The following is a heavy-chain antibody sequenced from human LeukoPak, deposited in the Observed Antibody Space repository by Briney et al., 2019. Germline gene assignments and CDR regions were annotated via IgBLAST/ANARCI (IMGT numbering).Heavy chain of an antibody. CDR2: IYHSGST. V-gene: IGHV4-30-2*01. D-gene: IGHD2-2*02. CDR1: GGSISSGGYY. Sequence: SQTLSLTCTVSGGSISSGGYYWSWIRQPPGKGLEWIGYIYHSGSTYYNPSLKSRVTISVDRSKNQFSLKLSSVTAADTAVYYCARGPPVVPAAIPYFDYWGQGTLVTVSS. CDR3: ARGPPVVPAAIPYFDY. J-gene: IGHJ4*02.